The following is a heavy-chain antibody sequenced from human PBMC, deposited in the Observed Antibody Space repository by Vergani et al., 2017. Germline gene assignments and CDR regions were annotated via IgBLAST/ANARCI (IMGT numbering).Heavy chain of an antibody. Sequence: QVQLQESGPGLVKPSQTLSLTCTVSGGSISSGSYYWSWIRQPAGKGLEWIGRIYTSGSTNYNPSLKSRVTISVDTSNNQFSLKLSSVPAADTAVYYCAREEEVVVVPAAIADWGQGTLVTVSS. CDR1: GGSISSGSYY. D-gene: IGHD2-2*02. CDR3: AREEEVVVVPAAIAD. CDR2: IYTSGST. V-gene: IGHV4-61*02. J-gene: IGHJ4*02.